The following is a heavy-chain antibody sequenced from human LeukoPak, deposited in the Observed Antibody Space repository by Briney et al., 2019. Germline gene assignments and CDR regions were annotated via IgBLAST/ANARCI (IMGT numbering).Heavy chain of an antibody. J-gene: IGHJ6*02. V-gene: IGHV1-18*01. CDR2: ISAYNGNT. CDR1: GYTFTSYG. Sequence: ASVKVSCKASGYTFTSYGIIWVRQAPGQGLEWMGWISAYNGNTNYAQKLQGRVTMTTDTSTSTAYMEVRSLRSDDTAVYYCARDRLLAAWLSAFYYYYGMDVWGQGTTVTVSS. CDR3: ARDRLLAAWLSAFYYYYGMDV. D-gene: IGHD3-22*01.